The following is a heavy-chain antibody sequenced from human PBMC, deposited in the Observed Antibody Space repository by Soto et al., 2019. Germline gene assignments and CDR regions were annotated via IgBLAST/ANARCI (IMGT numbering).Heavy chain of an antibody. J-gene: IGHJ5*02. V-gene: IGHV3-23*01. D-gene: IGHD2-8*02. CDR3: ARDTSLVFDP. CDR2: ISGSGGTT. Sequence: GGSLRLSCAASGFTFSSYAMSWVRQAPGKGLEWVSAISGSGGTTYYADSVKGRFTISRDNAKNTLYLQLNSLRAEDTAVYYCARDTSLVFDPWGQGTLVTVSS. CDR1: GFTFSSYA.